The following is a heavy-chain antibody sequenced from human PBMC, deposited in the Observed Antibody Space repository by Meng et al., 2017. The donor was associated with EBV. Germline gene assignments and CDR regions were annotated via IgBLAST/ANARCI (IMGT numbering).Heavy chain of an antibody. Sequence: QVQLVQSGAEVKKPGASVKVSCQASGYTFTSYDINWVRQATGQGLEWMGWMNPNSGNTGYAQKFQGRVTMTRNTSISTAYMELSSLRSEDTAVYYCARGPYYYDSSGYYYGEFDPWGQGTLVTASS. J-gene: IGHJ5*02. CDR1: GYTFTSYD. D-gene: IGHD3-22*01. CDR2: MNPNSGNT. CDR3: ARGPYYYDSSGYYYGEFDP. V-gene: IGHV1-8*01.